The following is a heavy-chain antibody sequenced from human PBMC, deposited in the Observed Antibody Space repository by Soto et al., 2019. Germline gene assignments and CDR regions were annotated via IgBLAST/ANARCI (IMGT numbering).Heavy chain of an antibody. CDR2: ISYSGST. CDR3: ARVLTGSSLFDY. Sequence: SETLSLTCTVSGGSIISDYWSWIRQPPGKGLEWIGYISYSGSTNYNPSLKSRVTISVDTSKNQFSLKVSSVTAADTAVYLCARVLTGSSLFDYWGQGTLVTVSS. D-gene: IGHD1-26*01. V-gene: IGHV4-59*01. CDR1: GGSIISDY. J-gene: IGHJ4*02.